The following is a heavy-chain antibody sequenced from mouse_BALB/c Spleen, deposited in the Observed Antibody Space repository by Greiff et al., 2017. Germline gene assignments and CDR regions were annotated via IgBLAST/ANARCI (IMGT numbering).Heavy chain of an antibody. Sequence: EVQGVESGGGLVQPKGSLKLSCAASGFTFNTYAMNWVRQAPGKGLEWVARIRSKSNNYATYYADSVKDRFTISRDDSQSMLYLQMNNLKTEDTAMYYCVSLYDYSYAMDYWGQGTSVTVSS. J-gene: IGHJ4*01. D-gene: IGHD2-4*01. CDR1: GFTFNTYA. CDR2: IRSKSNNYAT. CDR3: VSLYDYSYAMDY. V-gene: IGHV10-1*02.